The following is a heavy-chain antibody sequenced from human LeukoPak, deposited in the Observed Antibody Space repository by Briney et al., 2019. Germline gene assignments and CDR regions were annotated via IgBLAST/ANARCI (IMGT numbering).Heavy chain of an antibody. CDR3: ARVADSSGYYFDY. CDR2: IYYSGST. D-gene: IGHD3-22*01. CDR1: GGSISSYY. J-gene: IGHJ4*02. V-gene: IGHV4-59*01. Sequence: SETLSPTCTVSGGSISSYYWSWIRQPPGKGLEWIGYIYYSGSTNYNPSLKSRVTISVDTSKNQFSLKLSSVTAADTAVYYCARVADSSGYYFDYWGQGTLVTVSS.